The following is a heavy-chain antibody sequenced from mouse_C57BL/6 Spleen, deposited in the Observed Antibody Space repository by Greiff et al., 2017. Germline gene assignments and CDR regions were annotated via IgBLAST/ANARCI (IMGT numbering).Heavy chain of an antibody. CDR3: ASYYYGSSPDY. V-gene: IGHV1-78*01. Sequence: VQLQQSDAELVKPGASVKISCKVSGYTFTDHTIHWMKQRHEQGLEWIGYIYPRDGSTKYNEKFKGKATLTADKSSSTAYMQLNSLTSEDSSVYLCASYYYGSSPDYWGQGTTLTVSS. J-gene: IGHJ2*01. CDR1: GYTFTDHT. CDR2: IYPRDGST. D-gene: IGHD1-1*01.